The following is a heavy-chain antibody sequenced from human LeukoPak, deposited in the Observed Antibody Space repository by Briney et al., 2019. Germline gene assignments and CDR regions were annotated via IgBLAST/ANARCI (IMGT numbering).Heavy chain of an antibody. V-gene: IGHV3-74*01. CDR2: INSDGSSA. Sequence: GGSLRLSCAASGFTFSSYWMHWVRQAPGKGLVWVSRINSDGSSASYADSVRGRFSISRDNAKNTLYLQMNSLRAEDTAVYYCARGLSGYASSLGYWGQGTLVTVSA. D-gene: IGHD6-6*01. J-gene: IGHJ4*02. CDR3: ARGLSGYASSLGY. CDR1: GFTFSSYW.